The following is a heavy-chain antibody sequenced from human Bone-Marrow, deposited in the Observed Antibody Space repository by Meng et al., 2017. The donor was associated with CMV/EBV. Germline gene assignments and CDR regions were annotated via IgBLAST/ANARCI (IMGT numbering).Heavy chain of an antibody. CDR2: IWYDGSNK. Sequence: GGSLRLSCAASGFTFSSYGMHWVRQAPGKGLEWVAVIWYDGSNKYYADSVKGRFTISRDNSKNTLYLQMNSLRAEDTAVYYCARDLIRGGSYSYWGQGTLVTVSS. D-gene: IGHD1-26*01. J-gene: IGHJ4*02. CDR1: GFTFSSYG. CDR3: ARDLIRGGSYSY. V-gene: IGHV3-33*01.